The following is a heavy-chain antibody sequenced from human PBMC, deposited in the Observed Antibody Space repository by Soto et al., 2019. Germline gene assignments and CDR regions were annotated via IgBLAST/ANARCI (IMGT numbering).Heavy chain of an antibody. V-gene: IGHV4-61*03. CDR2: IYDSGST. CDR3: ARGYDSSVYGMDV. Sequence: QVQLQESGPGLVRPSETLSLTCTVSGGSVSSGSYYWSWIRQPPGKGLEWIGYIYDSGSTTYNPSLTSRVTISLDTSRNHFSLMLSSVTAADTAVYYCARGYDSSVYGMDVGGQGITVTVSS. CDR1: GGSVSSGSYY. J-gene: IGHJ6*02. D-gene: IGHD3-22*01.